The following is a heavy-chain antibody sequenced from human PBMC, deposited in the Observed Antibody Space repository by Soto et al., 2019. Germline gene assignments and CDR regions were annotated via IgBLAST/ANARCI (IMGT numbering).Heavy chain of an antibody. CDR3: ARDVNSYDTTEPFGY. V-gene: IGHV3-53*01. CDR1: GFAVSSNY. Sequence: GSLRLSCAASGFAVSSNYMSWVRQAPVKGLEWVSVIYSGGSTYYADSVKGRFTISRDNSKNTLYLQMNSLSAEDTVVYSCARDVNSYDTTEPFGYWGQGSRVTV. D-gene: IGHD5-18*01. CDR2: IYSGGST. J-gene: IGHJ4*02.